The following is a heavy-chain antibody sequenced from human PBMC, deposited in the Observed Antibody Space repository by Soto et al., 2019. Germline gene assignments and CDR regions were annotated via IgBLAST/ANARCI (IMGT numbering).Heavy chain of an antibody. CDR1: GYTFTSYY. Sequence: GASVKVSCKASGYTFTSYYMHWVRQAPGRGLEWMGIINPSGGSTSYAQKFQGRVTMTRDTSTSTVYMELSSLRSEDTAVYYCARDLKRWFGELSGYYYYGMDVWGQGTTVTVSS. CDR3: ARDLKRWFGELSGYYYYGMDV. J-gene: IGHJ6*02. CDR2: INPSGGST. D-gene: IGHD3-10*01. V-gene: IGHV1-46*01.